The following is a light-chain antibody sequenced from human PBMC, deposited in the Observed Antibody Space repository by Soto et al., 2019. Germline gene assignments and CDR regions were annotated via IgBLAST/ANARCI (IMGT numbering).Light chain of an antibody. CDR3: QQYGSSSL. J-gene: IGKJ5*01. CDR2: GAS. Sequence: EIVLTQSPGTLSLSPGERATLSCRASQSVSSRNLAWYQQKPGQAPRLLIYGASSRATGIPDRFVGSGSGTDFPLTISRLEPEDFAVYYCQQYGSSSLFGQGTRLEIK. CDR1: QSVSSRN. V-gene: IGKV3-20*01.